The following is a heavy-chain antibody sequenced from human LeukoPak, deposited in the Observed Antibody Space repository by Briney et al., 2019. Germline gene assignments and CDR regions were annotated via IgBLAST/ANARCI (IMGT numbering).Heavy chain of an antibody. CDR3: AKQTDRPVADY. CDR1: GFTFSSYA. Sequence: GGSLRLSCAASGFTFSSYAMSWVRQAPGKGLEWVSAISGSGGRTYYADSVKGRFTISRDNSKNTLYLQMNSLGAEDTAVYYSAKQTDRPVADYWGQGTLVTVSS. V-gene: IGHV3-23*01. CDR2: ISGSGGRT. D-gene: IGHD6-6*01. J-gene: IGHJ4*02.